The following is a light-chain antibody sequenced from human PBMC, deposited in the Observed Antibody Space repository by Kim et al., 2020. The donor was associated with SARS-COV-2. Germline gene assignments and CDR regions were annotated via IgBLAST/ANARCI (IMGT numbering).Light chain of an antibody. V-gene: IGKV3-20*01. CDR2: GVS. Sequence: SQGDGATLSCRASQGVVSAYFACFQQKPGQAPMLLIYGVSSRATGIPDRFSGSGSGTDFTLTISRLEPEDIAVYYCQQYGTSPRTFGQETKVDIK. J-gene: IGKJ1*01. CDR1: QGVVSAY. CDR3: QQYGTSPRT.